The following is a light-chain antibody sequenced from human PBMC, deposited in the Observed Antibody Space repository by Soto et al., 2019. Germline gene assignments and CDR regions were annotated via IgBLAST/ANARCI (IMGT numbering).Light chain of an antibody. CDR1: RNDIGVYDF. CDR2: EVV. V-gene: IGLV2-8*01. CDR3: KSYAGSNTYV. J-gene: IGLJ1*01. Sequence: QSLLTQPPSASGSPGQSVTISCTGTRNDIGVYDFVSWYHHHPGKAPRLIIYEVVQRPSGVPDRFSGSKSGNTASLTVSGLQAADEADYFCKSYAGSNTYVFGSGTKVTVL.